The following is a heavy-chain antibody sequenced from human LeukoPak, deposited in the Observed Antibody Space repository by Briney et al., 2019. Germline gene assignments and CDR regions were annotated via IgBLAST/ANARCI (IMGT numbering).Heavy chain of an antibody. V-gene: IGHV1-18*01. CDR3: ARDLGAYCGGDCHDAFDI. J-gene: IGHJ3*02. CDR2: ISAYNGDT. D-gene: IGHD2-21*01. CDR1: GYIFISSG. Sequence: ASVKVSCKASGYIFISSGISWVRQAPGQGLEWMGWISAYNGDTNYAQKLQGRVTMTTDTTTSTAYMELRSLTSDDTAVYFCARDLGAYCGGDCHDAFDIWGQGTMVTVSS.